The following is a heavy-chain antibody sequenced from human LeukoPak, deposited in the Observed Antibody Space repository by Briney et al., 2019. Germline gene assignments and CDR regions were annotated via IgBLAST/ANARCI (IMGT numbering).Heavy chain of an antibody. Sequence: ASVKVSCKVSGYTLTELSMHWVRQAPGKGLXXXXXXXXEDGETIYAQKFQGRVTMTEDTSTDTAYMELSSLRSEDTAVYYCATETLHGRWFGELFTGYWGQGTLVTVSS. CDR3: ATETLHGRWFGELFTGY. CDR2: XXXEDGET. D-gene: IGHD3-10*01. J-gene: IGHJ4*02. V-gene: IGHV1-24*01. CDR1: GYTLTELS.